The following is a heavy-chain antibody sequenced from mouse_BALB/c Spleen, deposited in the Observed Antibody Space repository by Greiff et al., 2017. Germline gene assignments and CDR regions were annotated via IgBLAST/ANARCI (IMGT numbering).Heavy chain of an antibody. J-gene: IGHJ2*01. CDR3: ARLEGNPYYYGSLDY. D-gene: IGHD1-1*01. Sequence: QVQLQQSGPELVKPGASVKISCKASGYAFSSSWMNWVKQRPGQGLEWIGRIYPGDGDTNYNGKFKGKDTLTADKSSSAAYMQLSSLTSVDSAVYFCARLEGNPYYYGSLDYWGQGTTLTVSS. CDR2: IYPGDGDT. CDR1: GYAFSSSW. V-gene: IGHV1-82*01.